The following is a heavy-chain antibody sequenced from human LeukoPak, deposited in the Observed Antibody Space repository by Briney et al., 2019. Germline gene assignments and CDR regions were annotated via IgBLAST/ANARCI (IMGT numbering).Heavy chain of an antibody. J-gene: IGHJ4*02. CDR3: ARSPRAAVVRFDY. CDR2: ISGISSHT. V-gene: IGHV3-11*03. D-gene: IGHD6-13*01. Sequence: GGSLRLSCAASGFTFSDYYMNWIRQAPGKGLEWVSYISGISSHTDFADSVKGRFTISRDNAKNLLYLQLSSLRAEDTAVYYCARSPRAAVVRFDYWGQGTLVAVSS. CDR1: GFTFSDYY.